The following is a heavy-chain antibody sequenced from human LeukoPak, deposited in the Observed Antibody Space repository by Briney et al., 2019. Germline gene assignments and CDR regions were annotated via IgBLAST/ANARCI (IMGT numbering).Heavy chain of an antibody. V-gene: IGHV3-74*01. CDR1: GFTFSSYW. J-gene: IGHJ4*02. CDR2: INSDGSST. Sequence: PGGSLRLSCAASGFTFSSYWMHWVRQAPGKGLVWVSRINSDGSSTSYADSVKGRFTISRDNAKNTLYLQMNSLRAEDTAVYYCARADYRGNYLVYWGQGTLVTVSS. CDR3: ARADYRGNYLVY. D-gene: IGHD1-26*01.